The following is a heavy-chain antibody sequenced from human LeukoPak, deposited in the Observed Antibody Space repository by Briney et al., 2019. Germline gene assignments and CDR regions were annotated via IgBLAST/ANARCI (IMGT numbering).Heavy chain of an antibody. J-gene: IGHJ6*03. CDR1: GGSFSGYY. CDR3: ARDHLRLRYFDWLSHGYYYYMDV. CDR2: IYTSGST. V-gene: IGHV4-4*07. D-gene: IGHD3-9*01. Sequence: SETLSLTCAVYGGSFSGYYWSWIRQPAGKGLEWIGRIYTSGSTNYNPSLKSRVTISVDTSKNQFSLKLSSVTAADTAVYYCARDHLRLRYFDWLSHGYYYYMDVWGKGTTVTISS.